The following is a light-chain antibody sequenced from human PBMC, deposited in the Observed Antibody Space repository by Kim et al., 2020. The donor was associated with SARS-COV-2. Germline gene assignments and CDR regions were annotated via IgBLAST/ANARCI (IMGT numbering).Light chain of an antibody. J-gene: IGLJ3*02. CDR1: SSDVGVYNF. CDR3: SSYTTSNTLV. CDR2: DVI. V-gene: IGLV2-14*03. Sequence: QSALTQPASVSGSPGKSITISCTGTSSDVGVYNFVYWYQQHTGKAPKVLIYDVINRPSGVSNRFSGSESGDTASLTISGLQAEDEDDYYCSSYTTSNTLVFGGGTQLTVL.